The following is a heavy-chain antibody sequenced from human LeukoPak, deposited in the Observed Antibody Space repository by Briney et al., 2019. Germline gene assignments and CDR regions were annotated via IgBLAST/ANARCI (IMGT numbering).Heavy chain of an antibody. CDR1: GFTFSSYS. CDR3: ARDTRYSYDS. V-gene: IGHV3-48*01. J-gene: IGHJ4*02. D-gene: IGHD5-18*01. Sequence: PGGSLRLSCAASGFTFSSYSMNWVRQAPGKGLEWVSYIRSSGSVMYYADSVKGRFTISRDNAKNSVYLQMNSLRAEDAAVYYCARDTRYSYDSWGQGTLVTVSS. CDR2: IRSSGSVM.